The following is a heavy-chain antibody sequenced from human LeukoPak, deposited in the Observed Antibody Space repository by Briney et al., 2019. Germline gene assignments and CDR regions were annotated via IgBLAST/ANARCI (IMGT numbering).Heavy chain of an antibody. CDR1: GFAFGSYA. Sequence: GGSLRLSCAASGFAFGSYAMTWVRQAPGKGLEWVSHISGSGGIIYYTDAVKGRFTISRDNSKNTLYLQMDSLRAEDTAVYYCAKPTAGHSSGRYPGWPVDYWGQGTLVTVSS. V-gene: IGHV3-23*01. D-gene: IGHD6-19*01. CDR3: AKPTAGHSSGRYPGWPVDY. J-gene: IGHJ4*02. CDR2: ISGSGGII.